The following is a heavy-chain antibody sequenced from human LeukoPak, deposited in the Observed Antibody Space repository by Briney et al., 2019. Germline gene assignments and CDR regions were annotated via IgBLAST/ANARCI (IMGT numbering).Heavy chain of an antibody. V-gene: IGHV4-59*01. CDR3: ARVRSSGWGKGFDY. CDR1: GGSISSYY. Sequence: PSETLSLTCTVSGGSISSYYWSWIRQPAGKGLEWIGYIYYSGSTNYNPSLKSRVTISVDTSKNQFSLKLSSVTAADTAVYYCARVRSSGWGKGFDYWGQGTLVTVSS. D-gene: IGHD6-19*01. J-gene: IGHJ4*02. CDR2: IYYSGST.